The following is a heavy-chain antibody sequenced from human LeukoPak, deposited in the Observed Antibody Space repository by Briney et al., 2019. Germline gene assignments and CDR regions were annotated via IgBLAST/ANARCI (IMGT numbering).Heavy chain of an antibody. J-gene: IGHJ4*02. CDR1: GGTFISYA. CDR3: ARLLRGYSYYYYFDY. D-gene: IGHD5-18*01. CDR2: IIPIFGTA. Sequence: GASVKVSCKASGGTFISYAISWVRQAPGQGLEWMGGIIPIFGTANYAQKFQGRVTITADESTSTAYMELSSLRSEDTAVYYCARLLRGYSYYYYFDYWGQGTLVTVSS. V-gene: IGHV1-69*13.